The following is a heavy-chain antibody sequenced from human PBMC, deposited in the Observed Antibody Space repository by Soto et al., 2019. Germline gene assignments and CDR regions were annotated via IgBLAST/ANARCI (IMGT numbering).Heavy chain of an antibody. V-gene: IGHV6-1*01. Sequence: SQTLSLTCAISGDSVSSDSAAWNWIRQSPSRGLEWLGRTYYSSKWYYDYAQSVKSRVTINPDTSRNQFSLQLNSVTPEDTAVYFCARGGAGPTVVSRGYYYFGMDVWGLGTTVTVSS. D-gene: IGHD2-8*02. CDR1: GDSVSSDSAA. CDR3: ARGGAGPTVVSRGYYYFGMDV. CDR2: TYYSSKWYY. J-gene: IGHJ6*02.